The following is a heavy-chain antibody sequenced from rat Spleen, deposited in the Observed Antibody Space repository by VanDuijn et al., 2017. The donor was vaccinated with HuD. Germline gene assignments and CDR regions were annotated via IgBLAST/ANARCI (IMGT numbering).Heavy chain of an antibody. V-gene: IGHV5S14*01. CDR1: GFTFRNYG. CDR3: ARHSGTAKGVMDA. J-gene: IGHJ4*01. D-gene: IGHD5-1*01. CDR2: ITTGGDNT. Sequence: EVQLVASDGGLVQPGRSLKLSCAASGFTFRNYGMAWVRQTPTKGLEWVASITTGGDNTYYRDSVKGRFTISRDNAKNTQYLQMDSLRSEDTATYYCARHSGTAKGVMDAWGQGASVTVSS.